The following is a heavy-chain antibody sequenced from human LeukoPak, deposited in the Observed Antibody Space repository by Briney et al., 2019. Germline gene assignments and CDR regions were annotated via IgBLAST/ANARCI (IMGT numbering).Heavy chain of an antibody. CDR3: ASRYWDY. CDR2: IYSGGST. Sequence: GGSLRLSCAASGFTFSNYNMNWVRQAPGKGLEWVSVIYSGGSTYYADSVKGRFTISRDNSKNTLYLQMNSLRAEDTAVYYCASRYWDYWGQGTLVTVSS. D-gene: IGHD2-15*01. V-gene: IGHV3-53*01. J-gene: IGHJ4*02. CDR1: GFTFSNYN.